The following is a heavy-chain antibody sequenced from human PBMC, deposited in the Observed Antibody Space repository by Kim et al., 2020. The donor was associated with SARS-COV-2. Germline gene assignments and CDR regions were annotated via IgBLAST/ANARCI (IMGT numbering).Heavy chain of an antibody. CDR1: GESFSGYY. CDR2: INQSGST. D-gene: IGHD3-3*01. J-gene: IGHJ1*01. Sequence: SETLSLTCAVYGESFSGYYWSWIRQSPGKGLEWIGEINQSGSTKYSPSLKSRVTMSVDTSKNQFSLKLKSVTAADTAVYYCARDKLRDFYAAFQHWGQGT. V-gene: IGHV4-34*01. CDR3: ARDKLRDFYAAFQH.